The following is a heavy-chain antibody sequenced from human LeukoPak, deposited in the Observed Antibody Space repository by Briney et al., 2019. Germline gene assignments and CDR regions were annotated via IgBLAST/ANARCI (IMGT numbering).Heavy chain of an antibody. CDR3: ARESGSYRLDY. V-gene: IGHV4-59*01. J-gene: IGHJ4*02. D-gene: IGHD1-26*01. CDR2: IYYSGST. CDR1: GGSISNYY. Sequence: PSETLSLTCTVSGGSISNYYWSWIRQPPGKGLEWIGYIYYSGSTNYNPSLKSRVTISVDTSKNQFSLKLSSVTAADTAVYYCARESGSYRLDYWGQGTLVTVSS.